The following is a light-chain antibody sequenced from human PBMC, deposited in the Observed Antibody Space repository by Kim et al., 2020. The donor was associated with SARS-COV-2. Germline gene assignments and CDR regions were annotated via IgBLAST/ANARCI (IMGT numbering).Light chain of an antibody. J-gene: IGKJ4*01. V-gene: IGKV2-30*01. CDR2: KVS. CDR1: QSLVYSDGNTY. CDR3: MQGTRWPPFT. Sequence: DVVLTQSPLSLPVTLGQPASISCRSIQSLVYSDGNTYLSWFQQRPGQSPRRLVYKVSNRDSGVPDRFSGSGSGTDFTLKISRVEAEDVGIYYCMQGTRWPPFTFGGGTKVDIK.